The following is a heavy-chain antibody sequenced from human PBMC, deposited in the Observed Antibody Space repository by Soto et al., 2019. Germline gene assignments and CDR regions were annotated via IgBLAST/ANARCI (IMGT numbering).Heavy chain of an antibody. Sequence: QVQLVQSGAEVKKPGSSVKVSCQASGGNFSSYAISWVRPAPGPGLEGMGGIIPIFGTANYAQKFQGRVTMTAANSTSTAYMELRSLRSEDTAVYYCARVRGVKWGYYYYGMDVWGQGTTVTVSS. CDR1: GGNFSSYA. D-gene: IGHD3-10*01. V-gene: IGHV1-69*06. CDR2: IIPIFGTA. CDR3: ARVRGVKWGYYYYGMDV. J-gene: IGHJ6*02.